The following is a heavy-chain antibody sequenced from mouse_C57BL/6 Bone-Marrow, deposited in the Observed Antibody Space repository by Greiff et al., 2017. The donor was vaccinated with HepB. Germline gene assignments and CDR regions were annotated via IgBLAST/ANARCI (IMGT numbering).Heavy chain of an antibody. CDR1: GYTFTSYW. D-gene: IGHD2-4*01. V-gene: IGHV1-55*01. Sequence: VQLQQPGAELVKPGASVKMSCKASGYTFTSYWITWVKQRPGQGLEWIGDIYPGSGSTNYNEKFKSKATLTVDTSSSTAYMQLSSLTSEDSAVYYFARWYYDYDALYWYFDVWGTGTTVTVSS. J-gene: IGHJ1*03. CDR3: ARWYYDYDALYWYFDV. CDR2: IYPGSGST.